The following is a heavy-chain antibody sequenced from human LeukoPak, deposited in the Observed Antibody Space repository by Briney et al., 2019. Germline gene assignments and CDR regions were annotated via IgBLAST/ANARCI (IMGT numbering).Heavy chain of an antibody. D-gene: IGHD6-19*01. V-gene: IGHV4-4*07. J-gene: IGHJ4*02. CDR2: IYTSGST. CDR3: ARDQSSSGHFDY. CDR1: GGSISSYY. Sequence: SETLSLTCTVSGGSISSYYWSWIRQPAGKGLEWIGRIYTSGSTNYNPSLKSRVTMSVDTSKDQFSLKLGSVTAADTAVYYCARDQSSSGHFDYWGQGTLVTVSS.